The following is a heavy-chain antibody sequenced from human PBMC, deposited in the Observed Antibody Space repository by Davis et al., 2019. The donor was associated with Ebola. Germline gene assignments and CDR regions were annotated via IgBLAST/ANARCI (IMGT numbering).Heavy chain of an antibody. D-gene: IGHD4-11*01. J-gene: IGHJ4*02. CDR1: GGTFSSYT. V-gene: IGHV1-69*02. Sequence: AASVKVSCKASGGTFSSYTNSWVRQAPGQGLEWMGRIIPILGVTNYAQKFQGTVTITADKSTSTSYMELSSLRSEDTAVYYCAMRMTTVTTVFDHWGQGTLVTVSS. CDR2: IIPILGVT. CDR3: AMRMTTVTTVFDH.